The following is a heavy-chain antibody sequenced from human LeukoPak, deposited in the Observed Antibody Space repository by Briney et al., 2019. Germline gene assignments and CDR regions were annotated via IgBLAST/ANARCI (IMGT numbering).Heavy chain of an antibody. CDR2: IYPGDSDT. D-gene: IGHD2-15*01. Sequence: GESLKISCKGSGYSFTSYWIGWVRQMPGKGLEWMGIIYPGDSDTRYSPSFQGQVTISADKSISTAYLQWSSLKASDTAMYYCARHAGSQVVVDAGVYYYYYMDVWGKGTTVTVSS. V-gene: IGHV5-51*01. CDR1: GYSFTSYW. CDR3: ARHAGSQVVVDAGVYYYYYMDV. J-gene: IGHJ6*03.